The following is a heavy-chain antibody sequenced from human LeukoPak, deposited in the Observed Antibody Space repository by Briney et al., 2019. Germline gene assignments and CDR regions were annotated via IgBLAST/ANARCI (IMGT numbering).Heavy chain of an antibody. V-gene: IGHV3-23*01. CDR3: AKDLRDSSAWYLHFDY. J-gene: IGHJ4*02. CDR1: GFTFSRYA. D-gene: IGHD6-19*01. CDR2: ISDSGGNT. Sequence: GGSLRLSCAASGFTFSRYAMSWVRQAPGKGLEWVSGISDSGGNTYYADSVKGRFSISRDNSKNTLYLQMNSLRAEDTAVYYCAKDLRDSSAWYLHFDYWGQGTLVAVSS.